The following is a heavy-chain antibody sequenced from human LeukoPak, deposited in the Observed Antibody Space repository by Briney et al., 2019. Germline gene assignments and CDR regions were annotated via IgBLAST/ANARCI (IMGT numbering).Heavy chain of an antibody. CDR3: ARKDFSSGSFTY. V-gene: IGHV3-11*04. D-gene: IGHD3-22*01. Sequence: GGSLGLSCAVSGFTFNIYYMSWIRQAPGKGLEWISYIGLHGYPLDYADSVKGRFTISRDNAQNSLYLDMSSLRAEDTAVYYCARKDFSSGSFTYWGQGTLVTVSS. CDR2: IGLHGYPL. CDR1: GFTFNIYY. J-gene: IGHJ4*02.